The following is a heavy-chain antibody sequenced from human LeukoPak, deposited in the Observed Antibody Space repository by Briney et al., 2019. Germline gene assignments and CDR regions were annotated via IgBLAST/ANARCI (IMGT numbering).Heavy chain of an antibody. CDR2: INPNSGGT. D-gene: IGHD1-26*01. V-gene: IGHV1-2*02. J-gene: IGHJ4*02. CDR3: AAGYSGSYLRFDY. CDR1: GYTFTGYY. Sequence: GASVKVSCKASGYTFTGYYMHWVRQAPGQGLEWMGWINPNSGGTNYAQKFQGRVTMTRDTSISTAYMELGRLRSDDTAVYYCAAGYSGSYLRFDYWGQGTLVTVSS.